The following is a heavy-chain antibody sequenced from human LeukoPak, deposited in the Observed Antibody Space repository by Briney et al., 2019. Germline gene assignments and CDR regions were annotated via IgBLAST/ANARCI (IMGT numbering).Heavy chain of an antibody. CDR1: GDSVSSNSAA. D-gene: IGHD1-26*01. Sequence: SQTLSLTCAISGDSVSSNSAAWNWIRQSPSRGLEWLGRTYYSSKWYNDYAFSVQTRITINPDTSRNQFSLQLSSVTPEDTAVYYCASGGSYSFDYWGQGILVTVSS. J-gene: IGHJ4*02. CDR2: TYYSSKWYN. V-gene: IGHV6-1*01. CDR3: ASGGSYSFDY.